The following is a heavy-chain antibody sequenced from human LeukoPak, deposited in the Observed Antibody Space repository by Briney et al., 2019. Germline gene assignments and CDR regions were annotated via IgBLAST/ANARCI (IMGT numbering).Heavy chain of an antibody. CDR1: GYTFTSYA. Sequence: GASVKVSCKASGYTFTSYAMHWVRQAPGQRLEWMGWINAGNGNTKYSQKFQGRVTITRDTSASTAYMELSSLRSEDTAVYYCARATTVVTSAAFDIWGQGTMVTVSS. CDR3: ARATTVVTSAAFDI. CDR2: INAGNGNT. D-gene: IGHD4-23*01. V-gene: IGHV1-3*01. J-gene: IGHJ3*02.